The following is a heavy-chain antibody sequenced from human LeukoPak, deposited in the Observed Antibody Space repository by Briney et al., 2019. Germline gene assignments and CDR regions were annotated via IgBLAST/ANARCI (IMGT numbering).Heavy chain of an antibody. Sequence: GGSLRLSCAASGFTFSSYWKHWVRQAPGKGLVWVSRINTDGSSTTYADSVKGRFTISRDNARNTLYLQMNSLRAEDTAVYYCATRAYYYYDSSGYYFDYWGQGTLVTVSS. CDR2: INTDGSST. D-gene: IGHD3-22*01. V-gene: IGHV3-74*01. CDR3: ATRAYYYYDSSGYYFDY. J-gene: IGHJ4*02. CDR1: GFTFSSYW.